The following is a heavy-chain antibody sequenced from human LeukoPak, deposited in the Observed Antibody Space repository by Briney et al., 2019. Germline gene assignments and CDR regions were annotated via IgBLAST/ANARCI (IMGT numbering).Heavy chain of an antibody. J-gene: IGHJ6*02. CDR3: ARAQQTDFGVGAMDV. V-gene: IGHV3-66*01. D-gene: IGHD4-17*01. Sequence: GGSLRLSCTASEFNVSNSFIHWVRQAPGKGLGWVSVIYIGGATYFTDSVKGRFSISRDIFKNTVYLQMNSLRVDDTAVFYCARAQQTDFGVGAMDVWGQGTTVTVSS. CDR1: EFNVSNSF. CDR2: IYIGGAT.